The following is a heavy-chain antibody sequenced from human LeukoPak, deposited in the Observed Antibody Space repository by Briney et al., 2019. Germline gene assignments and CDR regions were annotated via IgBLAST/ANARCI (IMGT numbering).Heavy chain of an antibody. J-gene: IGHJ4*02. CDR1: GFTFSSYA. CDR2: ISSGGGST. Sequence: PGGSLRLSCAPSGFTFSSYAMSWVRQAPGKGLEWVSSISSGGGSTYYADSVKGHFTISRDNSKNILWLQMNSLRAEDTAVYYCAKVVVVSGTLSKGFDYWGQGTLVTVSS. CDR3: AKVVVVSGTLSKGFDY. V-gene: IGHV3-23*01. D-gene: IGHD2-15*01.